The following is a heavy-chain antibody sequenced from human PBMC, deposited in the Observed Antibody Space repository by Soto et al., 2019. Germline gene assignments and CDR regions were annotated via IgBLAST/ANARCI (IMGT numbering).Heavy chain of an antibody. V-gene: IGHV4-34*01. CDR1: GGSFIGYY. D-gene: IGHD3-10*01. J-gene: IGHJ4*02. CDR2: INHSGST. CDR3: ARVLRGHVRWPWIGHFXY. Sequence: SETLSLTCAVYGGSFIGYYWSWIRQPPGKGLEWIGEINHSGSTNYNPSLKSRVTISVDTSKNQFSLKLSSVTAADTAVYYCARVLRGHVRWPWIGHFXYWGQGTLVXVSS.